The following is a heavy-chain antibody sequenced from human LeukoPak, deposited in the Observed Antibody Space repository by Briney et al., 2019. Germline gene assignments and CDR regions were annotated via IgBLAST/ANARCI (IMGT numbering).Heavy chain of an antibody. J-gene: IGHJ2*01. CDR1: GFIFSTYW. CDR3: ARVRTEWYIDL. CDR2: IKQDGSEK. Sequence: PGGSPRLSCAASGFIFSTYWVTWVRQAPGMGLEWVANIKQDGSEKFYVDSVKGRFTISRDNAKNSLYLQMNSLRAEDTAVYYCARVRTEWYIDLWGRGTLVTVST. V-gene: IGHV3-7*01. D-gene: IGHD2-8*02.